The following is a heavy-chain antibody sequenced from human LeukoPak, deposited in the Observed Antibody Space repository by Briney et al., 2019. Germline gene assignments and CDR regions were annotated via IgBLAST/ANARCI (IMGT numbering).Heavy chain of an antibody. V-gene: IGHV3-23*01. CDR3: AKSPTRGYSYGPIDY. J-gene: IGHJ4*02. CDR1: GFTFTIYA. D-gene: IGHD5-18*01. CDR2: INGRGDST. Sequence: TGGSLRLSCAASGFTFTIYAMTWVRQAPGKGLEWVSSINGRGDSTYYADSVKGRFTISRDNAKNTVYLKMNSLRAEDTAVYYCAKSPTRGYSYGPIDYWGQGTLVTVSS.